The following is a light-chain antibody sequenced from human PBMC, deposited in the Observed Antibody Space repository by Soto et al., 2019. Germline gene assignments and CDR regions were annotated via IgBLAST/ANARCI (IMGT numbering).Light chain of an antibody. CDR2: AAS. Sequence: EMVFTQSPVPLSLSPWERATLSCRASQSVGSSLAWYQQKLGQAPRLLIYAASDRATGIPGRFSGSGSGTAFTLIISSLEPEDFAFYYCQQGNTWPWTFGQGTKVDIK. CDR3: QQGNTWPWT. CDR1: QSVGSS. J-gene: IGKJ1*01. V-gene: IGKV3-11*01.